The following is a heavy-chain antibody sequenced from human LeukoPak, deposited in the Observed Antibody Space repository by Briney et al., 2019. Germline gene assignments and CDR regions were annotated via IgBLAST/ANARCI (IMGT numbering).Heavy chain of an antibody. Sequence: ASVKVSCKASGYTFTGYYMHWVRQAPGQGLEWMGWINPNSGGTNYAQKFQGRVTMTRDTSISTAYMELSRLRSDDTAVYYCAKALLGWQSPPQYAGSFGYWGQGTLVTVSS. J-gene: IGHJ4*02. CDR2: INPNSGGT. CDR1: GYTFTGYY. V-gene: IGHV1-2*02. D-gene: IGHD1-14*01. CDR3: AKALLGWQSPPQYAGSFGY.